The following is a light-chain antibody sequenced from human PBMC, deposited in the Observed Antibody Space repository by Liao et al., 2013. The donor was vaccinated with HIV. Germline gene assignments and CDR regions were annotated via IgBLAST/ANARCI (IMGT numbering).Light chain of an antibody. CDR2: YDS. Sequence: SYVLTLPPSVSVAPGKTARITCGGNNIGSKSVHWYQQKPGQAPVLVIYYDSDRPSGIPERFSGSNSGNTATLTISRVEAGDEADYYCQVWDSSSDLVVFGGGTKLTVL. V-gene: IGLV3-21*01. CDR3: QVWDSSSDLVV. J-gene: IGLJ2*01. CDR1: NIGSKS.